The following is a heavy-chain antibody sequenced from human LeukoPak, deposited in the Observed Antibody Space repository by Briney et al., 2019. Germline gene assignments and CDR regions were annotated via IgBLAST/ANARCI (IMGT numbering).Heavy chain of an antibody. V-gene: IGHV3-21*06. D-gene: IGHD3-10*01. CDR3: VRDVGAVRGEVYFDY. Sequence: PGGSLRLSCAASGFTFSSYEMNWVRQAPGKGLEWVSSITGSGPYMLYADSVKHRFTISRDNTKNLLYLGMNSLRAEDTAMYFCVRDVGAVRGEVYFDYWGQGTLVTVSS. J-gene: IGHJ4*02. CDR2: ITGSGPYM. CDR1: GFTFSSYE.